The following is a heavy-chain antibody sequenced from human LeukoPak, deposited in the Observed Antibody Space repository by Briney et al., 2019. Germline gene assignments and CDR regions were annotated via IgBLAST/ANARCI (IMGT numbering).Heavy chain of an antibody. CDR1: GFTLSRYS. J-gene: IGHJ3*02. CDR3: ANYYYDSSGYRGMNAFDI. Sequence: SGGSLRLSCAASGFTLSRYSMNWVRQAPGKGLEWVSSISSGSSYIYYADSVKGRFTVSRDNAKNSLYLQMNSLRAEDTAVYYCANYYYDSSGYRGMNAFDIWGQGTMVTVSS. CDR2: ISSGSSYI. V-gene: IGHV3-21*01. D-gene: IGHD3-22*01.